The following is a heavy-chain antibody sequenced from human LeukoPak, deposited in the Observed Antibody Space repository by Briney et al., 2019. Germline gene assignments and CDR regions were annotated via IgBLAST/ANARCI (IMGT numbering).Heavy chain of an antibody. D-gene: IGHD6-13*01. CDR3: ARFIAAPYYFDY. J-gene: IGHJ4*02. CDR1: GFTFSNYA. CDR2: INGRGGST. V-gene: IGHV3-23*01. Sequence: GGSLRLSCAASGFTFSNYAMSWVRQAPEKGLEWVSSINGRGGSTYYADSVKGRFTISRDNSKNSLYLQMNSLRAEDTAVYYCARFIAAPYYFDYWGRGTLVTVSS.